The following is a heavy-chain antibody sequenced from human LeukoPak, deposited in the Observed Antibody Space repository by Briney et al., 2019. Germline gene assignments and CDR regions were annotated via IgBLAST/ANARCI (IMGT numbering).Heavy chain of an antibody. D-gene: IGHD1-26*01. V-gene: IGHV4-34*01. Sequence: PSETLSLTCAVYGGSFSGYYWSWIRQPPGKGLEWIGEINHSGSTNYNPSLKSRVTISVDTSKNQFSLKLSSVTAADTAVYYCARGAAGGSYFDWFDPWGQGTLVTVSS. CDR3: ARGAAGGSYFDWFDP. J-gene: IGHJ5*02. CDR2: INHSGST. CDR1: GGSFSGYY.